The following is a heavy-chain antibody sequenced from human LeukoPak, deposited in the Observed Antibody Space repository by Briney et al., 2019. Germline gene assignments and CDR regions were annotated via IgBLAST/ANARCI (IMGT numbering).Heavy chain of an antibody. D-gene: IGHD1-26*01. CDR2: IYYSGST. CDR3: AREVGAPDAFDI. V-gene: IGHV4-39*07. J-gene: IGHJ3*02. Sequence: SKTLSLTCTVSGGSISSSSYYWGWIRQPPGRGLEWIGSIYYSGSTYYNPSLKSRVTISVDTSKNQFSLKLSSVTAADTAVYYCAREVGAPDAFDIWGQGTMVTVSS. CDR1: GGSISSSSYY.